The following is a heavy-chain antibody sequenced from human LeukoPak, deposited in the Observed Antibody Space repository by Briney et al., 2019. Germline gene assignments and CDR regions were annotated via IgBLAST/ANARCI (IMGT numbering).Heavy chain of an antibody. Sequence: GGSLRLSCAASGFTFSSYSMNWVRQAPGKGLEWVSSISRSSNYKYYADSVKGRFTISRDNAKNSLYLQMNSLRAEDTAVYYCARDLGYSSGPNYWGQGTRVTVSS. CDR2: ISRSSNYK. CDR1: GFTFSSYS. V-gene: IGHV3-21*01. J-gene: IGHJ4*02. D-gene: IGHD6-25*01. CDR3: ARDLGYSSGPNY.